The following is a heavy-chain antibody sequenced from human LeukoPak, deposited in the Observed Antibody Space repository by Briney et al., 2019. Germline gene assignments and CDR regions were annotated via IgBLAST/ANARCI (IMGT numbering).Heavy chain of an antibody. J-gene: IGHJ4*02. CDR2: ISYDGSNK. V-gene: IGHV3-30*18. CDR3: AKDRAAGRTLDY. CDR1: GFTFSSYG. Sequence: GGSLRLSCAASGFTFSSYGMHWVRQAPGKGLEWVAVISYDGSNKYYADSVKGRFTISRDNSKNTLYLQMNSLRAEGTVVYYCAKDRAAGRTLDYWGQGTLVTVSS. D-gene: IGHD6-13*01.